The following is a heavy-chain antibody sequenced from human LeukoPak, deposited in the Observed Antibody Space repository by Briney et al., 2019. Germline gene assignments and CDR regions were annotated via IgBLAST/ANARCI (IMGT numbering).Heavy chain of an antibody. Sequence: SVKVSCKASGDTFTSYDISWVRQAPGQGLEWMGGINPICGGANFAQKFQGRVTMTADESTSTAYMELSSLRSEDTAVYHCARGFLGNSMIRGVRGFWGQGTLVTVFS. CDR3: ARGFLGNSMIRGVRGF. D-gene: IGHD3-10*01. CDR1: GDTFTSYD. V-gene: IGHV1-69*13. CDR2: INPICGGA. J-gene: IGHJ4*02.